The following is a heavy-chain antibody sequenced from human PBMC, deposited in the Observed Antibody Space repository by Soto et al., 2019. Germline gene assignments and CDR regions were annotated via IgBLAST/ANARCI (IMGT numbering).Heavy chain of an antibody. CDR1: GFTFSSYA. D-gene: IGHD1-26*01. Sequence: PGGSLRLSCAASGFTFSSYAMSWVRQAPGKGLEWVSAISGSGGSTYYADSVKGRFTISRDNSKNTLYLQMNSLRAEDTAVYYCAKCMRELLRRKYYYYYYGMDVWGQGTTVTVSS. CDR2: ISGSGGST. V-gene: IGHV3-23*01. CDR3: AKCMRELLRRKYYYYYYGMDV. J-gene: IGHJ6*02.